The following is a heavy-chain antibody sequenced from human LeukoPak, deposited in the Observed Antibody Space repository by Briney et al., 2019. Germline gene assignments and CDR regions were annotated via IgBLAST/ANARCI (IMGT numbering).Heavy chain of an antibody. CDR1: GFTISSYW. CDR2: IKQDGSGK. Sequence: GGSLRLSCAASGFTISSYWMSWVRQAPGKGLEWVANIKQDGSGKYYVDSVKGRFTISRDNAKNSLYLQMNSLRAEDTAVYYCARTTGYSSGWYYNYYYGMDVWGQGTTVTVSS. D-gene: IGHD6-19*01. J-gene: IGHJ6*02. V-gene: IGHV3-7*01. CDR3: ARTTGYSSGWYYNYYYGMDV.